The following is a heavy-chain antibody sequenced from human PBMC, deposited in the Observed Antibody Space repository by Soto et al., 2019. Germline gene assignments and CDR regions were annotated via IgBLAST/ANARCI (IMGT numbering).Heavy chain of an antibody. V-gene: IGHV1-69*01. J-gene: IGHJ3*02. CDR1: GGTFSSYA. D-gene: IGHD1-7*01. Sequence: QVQLVQSGAEVKKPGSSVKVSCKASGGTFSSYAISWVRQAPGQGLEWMGGIIPIFGTANYAQKFQGRVTITAYESTSTAYMELSSLRSEDTAVYYCAREGPYTYNWNSRAFDIWGQGTMVTVSS. CDR2: IIPIFGTA. CDR3: AREGPYTYNWNSRAFDI.